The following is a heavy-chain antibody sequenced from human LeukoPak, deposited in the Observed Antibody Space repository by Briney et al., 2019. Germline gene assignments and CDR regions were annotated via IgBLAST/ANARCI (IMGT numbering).Heavy chain of an antibody. J-gene: IGHJ1*01. D-gene: IGHD1-26*01. CDR3: ARGSPTPGFQH. V-gene: IGHV1-3*01. Sequence: ASVKFSCKAFGYTFTSYAMHWVRQAPGQRLEWMGWINAGNGNTKYSQKFQGRVTITRDTSASTAYMELSSLRSEDTAVYYCARGSPTPGFQHWGQGTLVTVSS. CDR1: GYTFTSYA. CDR2: INAGNGNT.